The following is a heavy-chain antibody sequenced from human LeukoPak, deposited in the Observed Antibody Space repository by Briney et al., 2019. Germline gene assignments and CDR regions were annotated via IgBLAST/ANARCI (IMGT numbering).Heavy chain of an antibody. V-gene: IGHV4-30-4*08. CDR1: GGSISSGDYY. Sequence: SQTLSLTCTVSGGSISSGDYYWSWIRQPPGKGLEWIGYIYYSGSTYYNPSLKSRVTISVDTSKNQFSLKPSSVTAADTAVYYCARGTKYYDFWSGYPCFDYWGQGTLVTVSS. CDR2: IYYSGST. J-gene: IGHJ4*02. D-gene: IGHD3-3*01. CDR3: ARGTKYYDFWSGYPCFDY.